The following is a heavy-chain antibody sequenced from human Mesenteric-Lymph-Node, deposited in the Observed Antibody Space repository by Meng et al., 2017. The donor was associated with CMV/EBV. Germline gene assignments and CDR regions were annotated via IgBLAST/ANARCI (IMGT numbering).Heavy chain of an antibody. CDR2: ITGSGGST. D-gene: IGHD2-8*02. CDR1: GFTFSSYA. Sequence: GGSLKISCAASGFTFSSYAMSWVRQAPGKGLEWVSAITGSGGSTYYADSVKGRFTISRDNSKNTLYLQMNSLRAEDTAVYYCAKGTGVGNSYYFAFWGQGTQVTVSS. J-gene: IGHJ4*02. CDR3: AKGTGVGNSYYFAF. V-gene: IGHV3-23*01.